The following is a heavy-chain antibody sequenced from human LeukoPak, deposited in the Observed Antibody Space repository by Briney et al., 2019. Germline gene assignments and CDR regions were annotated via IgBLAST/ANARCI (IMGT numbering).Heavy chain of an antibody. V-gene: IGHV3-23*01. CDR3: AKDAHTTMNYDSSGLDY. D-gene: IGHD3-22*01. J-gene: IGHJ4*02. Sequence: PGGSLRLSCAASGFTFSSYAMSWVRQAPGKGLEWVSAISGSGGSTYYADSVKGRFTISRDNSKNTLYLQMNSLRAEDTAVYYCAKDAHTTMNYDSSGLDYWGQGTLVTVSS. CDR2: ISGSGGST. CDR1: GFTFSSYA.